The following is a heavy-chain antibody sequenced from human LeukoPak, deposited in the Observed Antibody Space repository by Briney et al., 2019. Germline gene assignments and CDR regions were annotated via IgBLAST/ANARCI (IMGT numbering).Heavy chain of an antibody. CDR3: ARDIPDY. V-gene: IGHV3-7*01. CDR2: IKQDGSEK. CDR1: GFTFSTYW. Sequence: GGSLRLSCAASGFTFSTYWMSWARQAPGKRPEWVAYIKQDGSEKDYVDSVKGRFTISRDNAKNSLYLQMNSLRAEDTAVYYCARDIPDYWGQGTLVTVSS. J-gene: IGHJ4*02.